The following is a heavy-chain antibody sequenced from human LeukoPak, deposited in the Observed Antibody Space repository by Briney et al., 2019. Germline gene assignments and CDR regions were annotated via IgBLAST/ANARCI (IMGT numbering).Heavy chain of an antibody. Sequence: GGSLRLSCAASGFTFSSYAMSWVRQAPGKGLEWVSTISGSGGTTFYADSVKGRFTISRDNSKNTLYVQMNSLRAEDTAVYSCATLARFSGGYHGVNFWGQGTLVTVSS. V-gene: IGHV3-23*01. CDR2: ISGSGGTT. D-gene: IGHD1-26*01. CDR1: GFTFSSYA. CDR3: ATLARFSGGYHGVNF. J-gene: IGHJ4*02.